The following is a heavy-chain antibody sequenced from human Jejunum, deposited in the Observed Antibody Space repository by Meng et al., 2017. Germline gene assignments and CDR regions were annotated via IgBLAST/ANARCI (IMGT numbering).Heavy chain of an antibody. J-gene: IGHJ6*02. CDR2: ISSDRGYI. D-gene: IGHD2-21*02. CDR3: ARGLVVTPDSYYSYYGMDV. CDR1: GFTFRNYG. V-gene: IGHV3-21*01. Sequence: GESLKISCAASGFTFRNYGMNWVRQAPGKGLEWLSLISSDRGYIYYADSVKGRFTISRDNAGNSLFLQMNSLRVDDTAVYYCARGLVVTPDSYYSYYGMDVWGQGTTVTVSS.